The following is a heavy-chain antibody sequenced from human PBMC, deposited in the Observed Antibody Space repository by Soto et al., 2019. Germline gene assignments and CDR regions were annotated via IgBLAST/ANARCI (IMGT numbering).Heavy chain of an antibody. CDR1: GGSISSHY. CDR3: ARDGREASGMDV. CDR2: IYYRGST. Sequence: SETLSLTCTVSGGSISSHYWSWVRQAPGKGLEWIGHIYYRGSTSYNPSLRSRSTISVDASNNQFSLKLNSVTTADTAVYYCARDGREASGMDVWGQGTKVTVSS. V-gene: IGHV4-59*11. D-gene: IGHD1-26*01. J-gene: IGHJ6*02.